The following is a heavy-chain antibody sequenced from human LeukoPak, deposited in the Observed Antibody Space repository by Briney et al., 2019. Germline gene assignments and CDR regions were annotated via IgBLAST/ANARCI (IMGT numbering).Heavy chain of an antibody. V-gene: IGHV3-21*01. CDR3: ARAMTTWGDGDY. Sequence: AGGSLRLSCAASGFTFSSYSMNWVRQAPGKGLEWVSSIGSSSSYIYYADSVKGRFTISRDNAKNSLYLQMNSLRAEDTAVYYCARAMTTWGDGDYWGQGTLVTVSS. CDR1: GFTFSSYS. CDR2: IGSSSSYI. J-gene: IGHJ4*02. D-gene: IGHD4-17*01.